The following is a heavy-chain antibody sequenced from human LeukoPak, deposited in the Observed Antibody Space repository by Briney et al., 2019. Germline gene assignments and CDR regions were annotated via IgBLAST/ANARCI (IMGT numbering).Heavy chain of an antibody. Sequence: ASVKVSCKASGYTFTSYGISWVRQAPGQGLEWMGWISDYNGNTNYAQKLQGRVTMTTDTSTSTAYMELRSLRSDDTAVYYCARGEAARPDRYYYYYYMDVWGKGTTVTVSS. V-gene: IGHV1-18*01. D-gene: IGHD6-6*01. CDR3: ARGEAARPDRYYYYYYMDV. CDR1: GYTFTSYG. CDR2: ISDYNGNT. J-gene: IGHJ6*03.